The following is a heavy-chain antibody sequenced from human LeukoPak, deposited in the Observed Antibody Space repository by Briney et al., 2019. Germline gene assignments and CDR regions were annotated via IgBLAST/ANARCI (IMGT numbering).Heavy chain of an antibody. V-gene: IGHV1-24*01. Sequence: ASVKVSCKVSGYTLTELSMHGVRQAPARGLEGRVGFDPEGGETIYAQKFKGRVSMTEDTYTDTADMELSSLRAEETGVYYCATAIEKTGFGVVIPFDYWGQGNLVNVSS. CDR1: GYTLTELS. CDR2: FDPEGGET. J-gene: IGHJ4*02. CDR3: ATAIEKTGFGVVIPFDY. D-gene: IGHD3-3*01.